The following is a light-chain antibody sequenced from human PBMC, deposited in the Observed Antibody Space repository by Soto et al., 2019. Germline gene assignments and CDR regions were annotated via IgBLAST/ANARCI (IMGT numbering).Light chain of an antibody. Sequence: QSVLTQPPSASGSPGQSVTISCTGTSSDVRGYNYVSWYQQHPGKAPKLMIYEVTKRPSGVPDRFSGSKSGNTASLTVSGLQAEDEADYYCSSYAGSNNYVFGTGTKVTVL. V-gene: IGLV2-8*01. J-gene: IGLJ1*01. CDR2: EVT. CDR3: SSYAGSNNYV. CDR1: SSDVRGYNY.